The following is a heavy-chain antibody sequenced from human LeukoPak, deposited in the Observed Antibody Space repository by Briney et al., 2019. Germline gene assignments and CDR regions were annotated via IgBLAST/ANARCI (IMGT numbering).Heavy chain of an antibody. Sequence: KTGGSLRLSCAASGFTFSSYSMNWVRQAPGKGLEWVSSISSSSSYIYYADSVKGRFTISRDNAKNSLYLQMNSRRAEDTAVYYCARAVGGPLFDPWGQGTLVTVSS. CDR1: GFTFSSYS. D-gene: IGHD4-23*01. V-gene: IGHV3-21*01. J-gene: IGHJ5*02. CDR3: ARAVGGPLFDP. CDR2: ISSSSSYI.